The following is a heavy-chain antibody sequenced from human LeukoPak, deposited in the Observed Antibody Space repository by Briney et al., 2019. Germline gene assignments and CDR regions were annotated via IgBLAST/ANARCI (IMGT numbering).Heavy chain of an antibody. CDR3: AKDRLGLAVAGTYYYYGMDV. D-gene: IGHD6-19*01. V-gene: IGHV3-30*18. CDR2: ISYDGSNK. CDR1: GFTFSSYG. J-gene: IGHJ6*02. Sequence: PGGSLRLSCAASGFTFSSYGMHWVRQAPGKGLEWVAVISYDGSNKYYADSVKGRFTISRDNSKNTLYLQMNSLRAEDTAVYYCAKDRLGLAVAGTYYYYGMDVWGQGTTVTVSS.